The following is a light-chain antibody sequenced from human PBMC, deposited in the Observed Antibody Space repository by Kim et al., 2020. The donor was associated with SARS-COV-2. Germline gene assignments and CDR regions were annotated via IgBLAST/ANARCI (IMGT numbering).Light chain of an antibody. Sequence: GQSVTIACSGGRSNIGINVLNWYQQLPGTAPKLLIYDSNQRPSGVPDRFSGSKSGTSASLAISGLQSGDEADYYCATWDNSLTGFVLGTGTKVTVL. V-gene: IGLV1-44*01. CDR1: RSNIGINV. CDR2: DSN. J-gene: IGLJ1*01. CDR3: ATWDNSLTGFV.